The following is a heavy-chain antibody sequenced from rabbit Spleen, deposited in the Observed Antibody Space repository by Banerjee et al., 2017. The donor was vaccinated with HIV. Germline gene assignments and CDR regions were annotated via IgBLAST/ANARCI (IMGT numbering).Heavy chain of an antibody. CDR2: IDPLFGTT. D-gene: IGHD2-1*01. V-gene: IGHV1S47*01. CDR1: GFDFSSYG. J-gene: IGHJ4*01. Sequence: QEQLVESGGGLVQPGGSLKLSCKASGFDFSSYGLSWVRQAPGKGLEWIGYIDPLFGTTHYASWVNGRFTISNDNAQNTLYLQMNSLTAADTATYFCARDPYSYDDYGDYPFNLWGPGTLVTVS. CDR3: ARDPYSYDDYGDYPFNL.